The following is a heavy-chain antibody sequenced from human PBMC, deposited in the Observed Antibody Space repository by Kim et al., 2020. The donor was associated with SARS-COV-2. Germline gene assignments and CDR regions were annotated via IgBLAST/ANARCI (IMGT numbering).Heavy chain of an antibody. J-gene: IGHJ4*02. CDR2: ISAYNGNT. CDR3: ARDLIALSSGGGEVRDY. Sequence: ASVKVSCKASGYTFTSYGISWVRQAPGQGLEWMGWISAYNGNTNYAQKLQGRVTMTTDTSTSTAYMELRSLRSDDTAVYYCARDLIALSSGGGEVRDYWGQGTLVTVSS. D-gene: IGHD6-19*01. CDR1: GYTFTSYG. V-gene: IGHV1-18*01.